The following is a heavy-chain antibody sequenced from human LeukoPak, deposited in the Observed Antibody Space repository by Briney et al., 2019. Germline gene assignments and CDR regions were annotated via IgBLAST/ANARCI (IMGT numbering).Heavy chain of an antibody. D-gene: IGHD1-26*01. CDR3: AREAFSGSYTPRFDY. Sequence: SETLSLTCTVSGGSLSSYYWSWIRQPPGKGLEWIGYIYYSGSTNYNPSLKSRVTISVDTSKNQFSLKLSSVTAADTAVYYCAREAFSGSYTPRFDYWGQGTLVTVSS. CDR1: GGSLSSYY. CDR2: IYYSGST. V-gene: IGHV4-59*01. J-gene: IGHJ4*02.